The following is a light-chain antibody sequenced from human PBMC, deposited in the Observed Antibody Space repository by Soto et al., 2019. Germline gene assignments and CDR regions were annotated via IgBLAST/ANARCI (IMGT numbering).Light chain of an antibody. CDR1: SSDIGAYDS. J-gene: IGLJ1*01. CDR2: DVS. Sequence: QSALTQPASVSQCPGQSITISCTGTSSDIGAYDSVSWYQQHPGKAPKLIISDVSDRPSGVSYRFSGSKSGNTASLTISGLQAEDEAGYYCSSYAGRSTYVFGTGTKVTVL. CDR3: SSYAGRSTYV. V-gene: IGLV2-14*03.